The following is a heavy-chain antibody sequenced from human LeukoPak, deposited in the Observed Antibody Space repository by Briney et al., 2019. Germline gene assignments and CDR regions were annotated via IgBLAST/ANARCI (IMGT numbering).Heavy chain of an antibody. CDR2: IKSKRDGGTT. CDR1: GFTFNTAW. V-gene: IGHV3-15*01. J-gene: IGHJ1*01. Sequence: GGSLRLSCAASGFTFNTAWMAWGRQAPGKGLEWVGRIKSKRDGGTTYYGASVKGRFTLSRDDSKDTLFLQMNSLKIDDTALYYCTTDLGRWGQGTLVTVSS. CDR3: TTDLGR.